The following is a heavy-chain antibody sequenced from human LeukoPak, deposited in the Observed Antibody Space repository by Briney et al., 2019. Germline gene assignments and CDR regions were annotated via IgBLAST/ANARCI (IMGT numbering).Heavy chain of an antibody. J-gene: IGHJ4*02. Sequence: SETLSLTCTVSGGSISSSSYYWGWIRQPPGKGLEWIGSIYYSGSTYYNPSLKRRVTISVDTSKNQFSLTVSSVTAADTAVYYCARTVGGVKEFDNWGQGTLVTVSS. D-gene: IGHD3-16*01. CDR2: IYYSGST. CDR1: GGSISSSSYY. V-gene: IGHV4-39*07. CDR3: ARTVGGVKEFDN.